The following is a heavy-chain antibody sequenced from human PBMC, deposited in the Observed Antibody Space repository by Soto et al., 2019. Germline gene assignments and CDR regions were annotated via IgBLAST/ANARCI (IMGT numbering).Heavy chain of an antibody. D-gene: IGHD6-19*01. CDR3: ARRAVAVAGTYYYYGMDV. J-gene: IGHJ6*02. CDR1: GGTFSSYA. Sequence: SVEVSCKASGGTFSSYAISWVRQAPGQGLEWMGGIIPIFGTANYAQKFQGRVTITADKSTSTAYMELSSLRSEDKAVYYCARRAVAVAGTYYYYGMDVWGQGTTITVSS. V-gene: IGHV1-69*06. CDR2: IIPIFGTA.